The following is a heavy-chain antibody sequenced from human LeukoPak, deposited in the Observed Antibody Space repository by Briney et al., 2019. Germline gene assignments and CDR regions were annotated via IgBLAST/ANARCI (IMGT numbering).Heavy chain of an antibody. J-gene: IGHJ4*02. D-gene: IGHD5-18*01. CDR3: ARDGGYSYGYPLDY. CDR1: GFTFSSYS. V-gene: IGHV3-21*01. CDR2: ISSISSYI. Sequence: RGSLRLSCAASGFTFSSYSMNWVRQAPGKGLEWVSSISSISSYIYYADSVKGRFTISRDNAKNSLYLQMNSLRAEDTAVYYCARDGGYSYGYPLDYWGQGTLVTVSS.